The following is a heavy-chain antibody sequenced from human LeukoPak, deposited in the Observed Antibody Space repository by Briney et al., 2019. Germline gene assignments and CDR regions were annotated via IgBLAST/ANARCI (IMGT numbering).Heavy chain of an antibody. Sequence: PTGGSLRLSCAASGFTFSRYSMNWVRQAPGKGLEWISYISSSSSAYYADSVKGRFTISRGNAKNSLYLQMNSLRAEDTAVYYCARDDVGYFDYWGQGTLVTVSS. D-gene: IGHD1-26*01. V-gene: IGHV3-48*01. CDR3: ARDDVGYFDY. CDR1: GFTFSRYS. CDR2: ISSSSSA. J-gene: IGHJ4*02.